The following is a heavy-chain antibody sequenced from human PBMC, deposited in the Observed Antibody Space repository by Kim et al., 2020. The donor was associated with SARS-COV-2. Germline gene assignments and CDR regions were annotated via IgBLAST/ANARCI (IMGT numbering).Heavy chain of an antibody. J-gene: IGHJ6*02. V-gene: IGHV4-61*01. D-gene: IGHD3-10*01. Sequence: SETLSLTCTVSGGSVNSGSYYWSWIRQPPGKGLEWIGYIYYSGSTNYNPSLKSRVTISVDTSKNQFSLKLSSVTAADTAVYYCARDQGWFGELLGDYYYYGMDVWGQGTTVTVSS. CDR1: GGSVNSGSYY. CDR2: IYYSGST. CDR3: ARDQGWFGELLGDYYYYGMDV.